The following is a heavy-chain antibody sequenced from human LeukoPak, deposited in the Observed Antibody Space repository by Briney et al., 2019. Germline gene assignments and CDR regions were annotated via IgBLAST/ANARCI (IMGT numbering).Heavy chain of an antibody. J-gene: IGHJ4*02. CDR1: GFTFSIYA. CDR2: MSYDGSNK. CDR3: ASLCDFYDSIRDF. Sequence: GGSLRLSCTASGFTFSIYAIHWVRQAPGKGLEGVAVMSYDGSNKDYADSVRGRFTISRDNSRSTLYLQMNSLRAEDTAVYYCASLCDFYDSIRDFWGQGTLVTVSS. V-gene: IGHV3-30-3*01. D-gene: IGHD3-22*01.